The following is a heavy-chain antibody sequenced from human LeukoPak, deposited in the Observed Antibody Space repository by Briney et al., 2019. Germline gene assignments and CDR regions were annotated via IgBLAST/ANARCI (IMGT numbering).Heavy chain of an antibody. CDR3: ARELNWRYFDY. V-gene: IGHV4-59*12. J-gene: IGHJ4*02. Sequence: SETLSLTCTVSGGSISSYYWSWVRQPPGKGLEWIGFVYYTGSTNYSPSLKSRVTISVDTSKNQFSLKLSSVTAADTAVYYCARELNWRYFDYWGQGTLVTVSS. CDR1: GGSISSYY. CDR2: VYYTGST. D-gene: IGHD1-1*01.